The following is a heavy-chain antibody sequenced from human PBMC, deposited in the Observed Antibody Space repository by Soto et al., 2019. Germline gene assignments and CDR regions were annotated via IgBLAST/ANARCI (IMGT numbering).Heavy chain of an antibody. CDR3: ERGVAGSGFDL. CDR2: TYYRSNWRH. J-gene: IGHJ4*02. V-gene: IGHV6-1*01. D-gene: IGHD6-19*01. Sequence: PLQTLSLTCAISGDSVSSNTAAWNWIRSSPSRGLEWLGRTYYRSNWRHDYAVSVKSRITVNPDTSKNHFSLQLNSVTPDDKAVYYCERGVAGSGFDLWGQGTLVTVSS. CDR1: GDSVSSNTAA.